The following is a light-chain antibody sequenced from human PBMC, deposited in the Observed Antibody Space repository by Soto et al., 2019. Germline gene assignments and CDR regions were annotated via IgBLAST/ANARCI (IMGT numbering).Light chain of an antibody. CDR1: SSNIGSDY. J-gene: IGLJ2*01. CDR3: GAWDSSLTGGV. V-gene: IGLV1-51*02. CDR2: ENS. Sequence: QSVLTQPPSVSAAPGQKVTISCSGSSSNIGSDYVSWYQQLPGTAPKLLIYENSERPSVIPDRFSGSKSGTSATLGITGLQTGDEADYYCGAWDSSLTGGVFGGGTKLTVL.